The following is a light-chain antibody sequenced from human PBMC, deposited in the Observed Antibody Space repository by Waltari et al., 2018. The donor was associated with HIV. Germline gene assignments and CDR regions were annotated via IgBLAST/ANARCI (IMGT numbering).Light chain of an antibody. V-gene: IGKV3-11*01. CDR3: QQRNNWPLT. CDR2: EAS. CDR1: QSVGSY. Sequence: EIVLTQSPATLSLSPGGRATLSCRASQSVGSYLAWYQQKPGQVPRLLIYEASKRATGIPARFSGSGSGTDFTLTISSLEPEDFAFYYCQQRNNWPLTFGGGTKVEIK. J-gene: IGKJ4*01.